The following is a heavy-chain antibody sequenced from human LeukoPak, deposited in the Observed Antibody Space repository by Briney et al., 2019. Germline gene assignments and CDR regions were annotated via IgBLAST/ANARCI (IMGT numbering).Heavy chain of an antibody. V-gene: IGHV3-7*01. Sequence: PGGSLRLSCAASGFTFSSYWMSWVRQAPGKGLEWVANIKQDGSEKYYVDSVKGRLTISRDNAKNSLYLQMNSLRAEDTAVYYCARVEGLWFGEGAFDYWGQGTLVTVSS. D-gene: IGHD3-10*01. CDR3: ARVEGLWFGEGAFDY. CDR1: GFTFSSYW. J-gene: IGHJ4*02. CDR2: IKQDGSEK.